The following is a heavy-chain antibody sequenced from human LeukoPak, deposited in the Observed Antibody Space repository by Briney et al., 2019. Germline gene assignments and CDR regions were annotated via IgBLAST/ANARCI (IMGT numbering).Heavy chain of an antibody. D-gene: IGHD3-3*01. V-gene: IGHV3-23*01. Sequence: GGSLRLSCAASGFKFINYAVSWARQAPGKGLEWVSARGSAGGDYYADSVKGRFTISRDNSKNTLYLQMNSLRAEDTAVYYCAKSYPLTIFGVVITGFDYWGQGTLVTVSS. CDR3: AKSYPLTIFGVVITGFDY. CDR2: RGSAGGD. J-gene: IGHJ4*02. CDR1: GFKFINYA.